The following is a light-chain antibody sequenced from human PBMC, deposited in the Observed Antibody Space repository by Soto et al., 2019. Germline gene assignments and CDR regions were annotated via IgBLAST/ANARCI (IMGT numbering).Light chain of an antibody. J-gene: IGKJ4*01. CDR1: QGISSY. Sequence: DIQLTQSPSFLSASVGDRVTITCRASQGISSYLAWYQQKPGKAPKLLIYAASTLQSGVQSRFNGSGSWTEFTLTICSLQPEDFATYYCQQLNSYPLTFGGGTKVDIK. CDR3: QQLNSYPLT. CDR2: AAS. V-gene: IGKV1-9*01.